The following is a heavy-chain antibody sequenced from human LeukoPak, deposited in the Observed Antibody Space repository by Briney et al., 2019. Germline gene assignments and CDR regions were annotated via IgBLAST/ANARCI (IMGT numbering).Heavy chain of an antibody. V-gene: IGHV3-23*01. CDR2: INGNGVGT. Sequence: GGPLRLSCAASGFTFSSYAMSWVRQTPGKGLEWVSAINGNGVGTFYAGSVVGRFTISRDNSKNTLYLQMSSLRVEDTAVYYCAKHPLAGGNPDYWGQGTLVTVPS. CDR3: AKHPLAGGNPDY. CDR1: GFTFSSYA. J-gene: IGHJ4*02. D-gene: IGHD1-14*01.